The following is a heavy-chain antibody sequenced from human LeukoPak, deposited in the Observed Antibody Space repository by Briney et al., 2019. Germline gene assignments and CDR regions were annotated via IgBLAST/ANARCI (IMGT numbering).Heavy chain of an antibody. D-gene: IGHD3-3*01. J-gene: IGHJ4*02. CDR1: GGSISSGNYY. V-gene: IGHV4-61*09. Sequence: SQTLSLTCTVSGGSISSGNYYWSWIRPPAGKGLEWIGHIYTGGSTNYNPSLKSRVTISVDTSKNPFSLNLSSMTAAHTAVYYCARSPLEYDFWSGRHYYFDYWGQGTLVTVSS. CDR3: ARSPLEYDFWSGRHYYFDY. CDR2: IYTGGST.